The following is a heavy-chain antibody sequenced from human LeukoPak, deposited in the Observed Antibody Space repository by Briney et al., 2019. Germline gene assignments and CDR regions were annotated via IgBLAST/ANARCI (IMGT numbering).Heavy chain of an antibody. Sequence: SETLSLTCTVSGGSISSSSYYWGWIRQPPGKGLEWIGSIYYSGSTYYNPSLKSRVTISVDTSKNQFSLKLSSVTAADTAVYYCAREQEPDLITMVRGVIPPYYFDYWGQGTLVTVSS. CDR3: AREQEPDLITMVRGVIPPYYFDY. J-gene: IGHJ4*02. V-gene: IGHV4-39*02. D-gene: IGHD3-10*01. CDR2: IYYSGST. CDR1: GGSISSSSYY.